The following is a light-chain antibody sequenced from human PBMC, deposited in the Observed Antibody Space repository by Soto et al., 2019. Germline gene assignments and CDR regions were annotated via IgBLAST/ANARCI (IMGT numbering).Light chain of an antibody. Sequence: QSVLTQPPSVSGAPGQRVTISCTGSSANIGAGYDVHWYQQRPGTGPKLLIFGNINRPSGVPDRFSGSKSGTSASLAITGLQAEDEADYYCQSYDSSLSASYVFXGGTKVTVL. CDR3: QSYDSSLSASYV. V-gene: IGLV1-40*01. CDR2: GNI. J-gene: IGLJ1*01. CDR1: SANIGAGYD.